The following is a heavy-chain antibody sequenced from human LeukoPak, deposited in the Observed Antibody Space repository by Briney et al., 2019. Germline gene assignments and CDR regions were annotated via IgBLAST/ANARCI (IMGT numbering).Heavy chain of an antibody. J-gene: IGHJ3*02. CDR3: ARVKVVTIFGVVITPDAFDI. V-gene: IGHV1-2*02. CDR2: INPNSGGT. CDR1: GYTFTGYY. D-gene: IGHD3-3*01. Sequence: ASVKVSCKASGYTFTGYYMHWVRQAPGQGLEWMGWINPNSGGTNYAQKFQGRVTMTRDTSISTAYMELSRLGSDDTAVYYCARVKVVTIFGVVITPDAFDIWGQGTMVTVSS.